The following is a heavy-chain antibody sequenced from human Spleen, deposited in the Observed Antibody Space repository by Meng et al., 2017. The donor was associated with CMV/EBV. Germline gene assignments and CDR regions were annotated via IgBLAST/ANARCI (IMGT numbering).Heavy chain of an antibody. V-gene: IGHV4-34*01. CDR3: ARPTTVIGGYYYGMDV. CDR1: GGSFSGYY. CDR2: INHSGGT. J-gene: IGHJ6*02. D-gene: IGHD4-11*01. Sequence: SETLSLTCAVYGGSFSGYYWTWIRRPPGKGLEWIGEINHSGGTNYNPSLKSRAAISVDTSKNQFSLRLSSVTAADTAVYYCARPTTVIGGYYYGMDVWGQGTAVTVSS.